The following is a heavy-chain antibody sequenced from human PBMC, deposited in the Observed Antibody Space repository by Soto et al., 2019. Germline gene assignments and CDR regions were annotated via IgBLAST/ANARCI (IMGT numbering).Heavy chain of an antibody. V-gene: IGHV4-39*07. Sequence: SETLSLTCTVSGGSIGGSNYFWGWIRQSPGTGLEWLGTIYSSGSTYYNPSLKSRITMSLDTSKNQFSLNLSSVTAADTAVYYCAREAGPDRWFDPWGQGTLVTVSS. D-gene: IGHD6-19*01. J-gene: IGHJ5*02. CDR3: AREAGPDRWFDP. CDR1: GGSIGGSNYF. CDR2: IYSSGST.